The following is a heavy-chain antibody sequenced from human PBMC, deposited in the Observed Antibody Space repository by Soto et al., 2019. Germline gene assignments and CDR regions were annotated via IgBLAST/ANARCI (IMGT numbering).Heavy chain of an antibody. D-gene: IGHD3-10*01. V-gene: IGHV4-59*08. CDR1: GGSISSFY. CDR3: ARLFSAGDYYYYYYMDV. J-gene: IGHJ6*03. CDR2: IYYSGST. Sequence: SETLSLTCTVSGGSISSFYWSWIRQPPGKGLEWIGYIYYSGSTNYNPSLKSRVTISVDTSKNQFSLKLSSVTAADTAVYYCARLFSAGDYYYYYYMDVWGKGTTVTVSS.